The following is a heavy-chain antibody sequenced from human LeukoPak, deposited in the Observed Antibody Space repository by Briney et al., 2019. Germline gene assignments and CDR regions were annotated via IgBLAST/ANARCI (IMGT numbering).Heavy chain of an antibody. J-gene: IGHJ4*02. CDR1: GFTFSSYW. D-gene: IGHD2-15*01. CDR3: ARAQAAGFDY. Sequence: QPGGSLRLPCAAPGFTFSSYWMSWVRQAPGKGLEWVANIKQDGSEKYYVDSVKGRFTISRDNAKNSLYLQMNSLRAEDTAVYYCARAQAAGFDYWGQGTLVTVSS. CDR2: IKQDGSEK. V-gene: IGHV3-7*01.